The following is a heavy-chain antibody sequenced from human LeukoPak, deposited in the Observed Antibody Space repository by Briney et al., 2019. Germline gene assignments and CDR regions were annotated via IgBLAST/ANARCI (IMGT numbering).Heavy chain of an antibody. D-gene: IGHD3-10*01. CDR2: VSAYNGNT. J-gene: IGHJ4*02. CDR3: PRVGEVRVRGVKPYFFNY. Sequence: AAGTVSFTASGYTFTICGISWVRQAPGQGKGWMGWVSAYNGNTNYSQELQGRGTITTDTDTSTAYMELRRLRARDAAVYYCPRVGEVRVRGVKPYFFNYSGQGTLVTASS. V-gene: IGHV1-18*01. CDR1: GYTFTICG.